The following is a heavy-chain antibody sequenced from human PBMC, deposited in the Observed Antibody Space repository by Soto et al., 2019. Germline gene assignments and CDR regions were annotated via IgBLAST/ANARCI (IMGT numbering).Heavy chain of an antibody. CDR2: ISAYNGNT. Sequence: QVQLVQSGAEVKKPGASVKVSCKASGYTFTSYGISWVRQAPGQGLEWMGWISAYNGNTNYAQELQGRVTMTTDTATSTAYMELRCRRSADTAVYYWARTERAFGGVIVGVLRYWGQGTLVTVSS. D-gene: IGHD3-16*02. CDR3: ARTERAFGGVIVGVLRY. CDR1: GYTFTSYG. V-gene: IGHV1-18*01. J-gene: IGHJ4*02.